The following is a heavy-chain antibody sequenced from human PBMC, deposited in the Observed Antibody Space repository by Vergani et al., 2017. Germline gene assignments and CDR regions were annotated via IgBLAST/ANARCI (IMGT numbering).Heavy chain of an antibody. J-gene: IGHJ4*01. D-gene: IGHD1-20*01. CDR2: IASSDTTV. V-gene: IGHV3-11*04. CDR3: ARAYGRYDWFDY. Sequence: VQLVESGGGLVQPGGSLRLSCTASGFFFSDYYMSWLRQAPGKGLEWISYIASSDTTVYYADSVKGRFTISRDNAKNSLYLEMNSLRAEDTAVYYCARAYGRYDWFDYWGQRTLVTVSS. CDR1: GFFFSDYY.